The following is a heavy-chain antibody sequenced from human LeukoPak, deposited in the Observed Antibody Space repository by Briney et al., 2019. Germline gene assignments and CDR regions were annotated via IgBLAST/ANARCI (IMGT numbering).Heavy chain of an antibody. CDR3: VRKGAIMRYFDWGGMDV. CDR2: INHSGST. V-gene: IGHV4-34*01. J-gene: IGHJ6*04. CDR1: GGSFSDYY. Sequence: SETLSLTCAVYGGSFSDYYWNWIRQPPGKGLEWIAEINHSGSTNYNPSLKSRVTISVDTSKYQFSLKLSSVTAADTAVYYCVRKGAIMRYFDWGGMDVWGKGTTVTVSS. D-gene: IGHD3-9*01.